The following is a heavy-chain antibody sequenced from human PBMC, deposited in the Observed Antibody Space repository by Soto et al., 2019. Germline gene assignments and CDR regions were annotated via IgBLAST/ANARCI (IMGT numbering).Heavy chain of an antibody. V-gene: IGHV3-33*01. CDR2: IWYDGSNK. D-gene: IGHD6-6*01. CDR1: GFTFSSYG. J-gene: IGHJ4*02. CDR3: AREDPCSSSRRYGDY. Sequence: QVQLVESGGGVVQPGRSLRLSCAASGFTFSSYGMHWVRQAPGKGLEWVAVIWYDGSNKYYADSVKGRFTISRDNSKNTLHLQMNSLRDEDTAVYYCAREDPCSSSRRYGDYWGQGTLVTVSS.